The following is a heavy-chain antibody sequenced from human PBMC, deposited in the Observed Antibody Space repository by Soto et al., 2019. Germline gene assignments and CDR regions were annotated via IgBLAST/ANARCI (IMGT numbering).Heavy chain of an antibody. CDR3: ARGRDTAMVGNYGMDV. D-gene: IGHD5-18*01. CDR1: GYTFTGYY. CDR2: INPSSGST. Sequence: GASVKVSCKASGYTFTGYYMHRVRQAPGQGLEWMGRINPSSGSTSYAQKFQGRVTMTRDTSTSTVYMELSSLRSEDTAVYYCARGRDTAMVGNYGMDVWGQGTTVTVSS. J-gene: IGHJ6*02. V-gene: IGHV1-46*01.